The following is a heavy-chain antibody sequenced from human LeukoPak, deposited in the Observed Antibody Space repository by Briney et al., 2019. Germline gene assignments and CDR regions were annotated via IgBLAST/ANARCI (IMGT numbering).Heavy chain of an antibody. Sequence: SETLSLTCAVYGGSFSGYYWSWIRQPPGKGLEWIGEINHSGSTNYNPSLKSRVTISIDTSKNQFSLKLSSVTAADTAVYYCARVTGYMIEDYFDYWGQGTLVTVSS. CDR2: INHSGST. D-gene: IGHD3-22*01. V-gene: IGHV4-34*01. CDR3: ARVTGYMIEDYFDY. J-gene: IGHJ4*02. CDR1: GGSFSGYY.